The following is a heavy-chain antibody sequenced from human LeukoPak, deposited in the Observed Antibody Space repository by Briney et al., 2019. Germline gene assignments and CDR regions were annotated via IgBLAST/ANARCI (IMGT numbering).Heavy chain of an antibody. D-gene: IGHD3-16*02. V-gene: IGHV3-15*07. CDR2: IKSKTDGGTT. CDR1: GFTFSNAW. Sequence: GGSLGLSCAASGFTFSNAWMNWVRQAPGKGLEWVGRIKSKTDGGTTDYAAPVKGRFTISRDDSKNTLYLQMNSLKTEDTAVYYCTTLMEGITFGGVIVEDYWGQGTLVTVSS. CDR3: TTLMEGITFGGVIVEDY. J-gene: IGHJ4*02.